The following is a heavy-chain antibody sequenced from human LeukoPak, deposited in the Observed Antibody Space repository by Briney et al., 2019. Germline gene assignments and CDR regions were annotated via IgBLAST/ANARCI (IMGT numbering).Heavy chain of an antibody. J-gene: IGHJ3*02. CDR2: VYYTGNT. V-gene: IGHV4-39*02. D-gene: IGHD1-1*01. CDR1: GDSISNHIYY. Sequence: PSETLSLTCAVSGDSISNHIYYWNWIRQTPVKGLEWIGAVYYTGNTYYNPSLKSRVTISVDTSDNRFSLHLTSVSAADSTIYYCARLRALSGHRGAFDIWGPGTMVTVSS. CDR3: ARLRALSGHRGAFDI.